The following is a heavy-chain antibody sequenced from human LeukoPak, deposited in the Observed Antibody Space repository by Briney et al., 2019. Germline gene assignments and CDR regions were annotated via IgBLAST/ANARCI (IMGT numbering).Heavy chain of an antibody. CDR2: INPSGGST. Sequence: ASMKVSCKASGYTFTSYYMHWVRQAPGQGLEWMGIINPSGGSTSYAQKFQGRVTVTRDTSTSTVYMELSSLRSEDTAVYYCARERSARCSGGSCYSGANWFDPWGQGTLVTVSS. J-gene: IGHJ5*02. CDR1: GYTFTSYY. CDR3: ARERSARCSGGSCYSGANWFDP. V-gene: IGHV1-46*01. D-gene: IGHD2-15*01.